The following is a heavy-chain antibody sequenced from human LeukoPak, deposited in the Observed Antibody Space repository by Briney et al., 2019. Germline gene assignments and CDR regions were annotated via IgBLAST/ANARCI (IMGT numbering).Heavy chain of an antibody. CDR3: AGDGRYFDCLLNTYYYYGMDV. D-gene: IGHD3-9*01. CDR2: INSDGSST. J-gene: IGHJ6*02. CDR1: GFTFSSYW. Sequence: GGSLRLSCAASGFTFSSYWMHWVRQAPGKGLVWVSRINSDGSSTSYADSVKGRFTISRDNAKNTLYLQMNSLRAEDTAVYYCAGDGRYFDCLLNTYYYYGMDVWGQGTTVTVSS. V-gene: IGHV3-74*01.